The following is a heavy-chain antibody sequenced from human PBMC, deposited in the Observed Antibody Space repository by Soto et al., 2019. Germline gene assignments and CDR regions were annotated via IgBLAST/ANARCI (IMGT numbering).Heavy chain of an antibody. V-gene: IGHV3-21*05. CDR2: ISSSSSYT. Sequence: PGGSRRLSCAASGFTLATYTMNLVRQAPGKGLEWVSYISSSSSYTNYADSVKGRFTISRDNAKNSLYLQMNSLRAEDTAVYYCTRHDSNYDFWSGSPPRYGMDVWGQGTTVTVSS. CDR3: TRHDSNYDFWSGSPPRYGMDV. J-gene: IGHJ6*02. CDR1: GFTLATYT. D-gene: IGHD3-3*01.